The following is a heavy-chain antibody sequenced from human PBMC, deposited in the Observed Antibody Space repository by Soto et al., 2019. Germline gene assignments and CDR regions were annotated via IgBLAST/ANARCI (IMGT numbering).Heavy chain of an antibody. Sequence: EVQLLESGGGLVQPGESLRLSCAASGFTFSIYAMSWVRQAPGKGLEWVSAISGSGDSTYYADSVKGRFTTSRDNSKNTLYMQRNSLRAEDTALYYCAKDRRRTGPACEMDNWGLGTLVTVSS. CDR2: ISGSGDST. CDR1: GFTFSIYA. D-gene: IGHD2-15*01. CDR3: AKDRRRTGPACEMDN. V-gene: IGHV3-23*01. J-gene: IGHJ4*02.